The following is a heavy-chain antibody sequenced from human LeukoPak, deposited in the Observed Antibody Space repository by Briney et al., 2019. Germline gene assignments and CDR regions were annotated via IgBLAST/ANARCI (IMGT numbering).Heavy chain of an antibody. CDR3: ASAYYDILGGHFDY. CDR2: IYYSGDT. Sequence: SETLSLTCTVSGGSISSSSYYWGWIRQPPGKGLEWIGSIYYSGDTNYNPSLQSRVTVSVDTSKNQFSLKVTSVTAADTAVYYCASAYYDILGGHFDYWGQGTLVTVSS. CDR1: GGSISSSSYY. D-gene: IGHD3-9*01. J-gene: IGHJ4*02. V-gene: IGHV4-39*07.